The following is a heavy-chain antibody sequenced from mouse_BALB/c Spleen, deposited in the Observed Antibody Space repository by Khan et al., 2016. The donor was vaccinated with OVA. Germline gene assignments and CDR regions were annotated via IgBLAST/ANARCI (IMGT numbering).Heavy chain of an antibody. CDR1: GYTFSSYY. CDR3: TRSGYGSFAY. Sequence: QVQLQQSGAELVKPGASVKLSCKASGYTFSSYYMYWVKQRPGQGLEWIGEINPNNGGTNFNEKFKSKVALTVDKSSTTAYMQLSSLTSEDSAVYYCTRSGYGSFAYWGQGTLVTVST. V-gene: IGHV1S81*02. D-gene: IGHD2-2*01. CDR2: INPNNGGT. J-gene: IGHJ3*01.